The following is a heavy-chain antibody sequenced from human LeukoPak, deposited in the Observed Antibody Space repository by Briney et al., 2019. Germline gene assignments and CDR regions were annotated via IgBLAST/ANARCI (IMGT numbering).Heavy chain of an antibody. CDR2: ISYRGST. Sequence: PSETLSLTCTVSFDSITRFFWSWIRQPPGKGLEWIGYISYRGSTNYNPSLRGRVTISIDTSNNQFSLNLSSVTAADTAVYYCARHVAVVTTGFDYWGQGTLVTVSS. D-gene: IGHD3-22*01. V-gene: IGHV4-59*08. CDR1: FDSITRFF. J-gene: IGHJ4*02. CDR3: ARHVAVVTTGFDY.